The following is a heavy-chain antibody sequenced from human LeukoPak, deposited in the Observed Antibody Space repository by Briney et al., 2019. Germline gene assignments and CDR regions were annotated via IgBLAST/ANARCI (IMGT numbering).Heavy chain of an antibody. CDR2: INHSGST. V-gene: IGHV4-34*01. J-gene: IGHJ4*02. CDR3: ARGRRDYGDYPSFDY. Sequence: PSETLSLTCAVYGGSFSGYYWSWIRQPPGKGLERIGEINHSGSTNYNPSLKSRVTISVDTSKNQFSLKLSSVTAADTAVYYCARGRRDYGDYPSFDYWGQGTLVTVSS. D-gene: IGHD4-17*01. CDR1: GGSFSGYY.